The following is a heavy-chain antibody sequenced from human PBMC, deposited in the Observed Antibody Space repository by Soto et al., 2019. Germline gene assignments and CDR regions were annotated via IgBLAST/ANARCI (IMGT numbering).Heavy chain of an antibody. CDR1: GFTFSGSA. V-gene: IGHV3-73*01. J-gene: IGHJ4*02. CDR3: TRPVYYYDSSGYYYPY. D-gene: IGHD3-22*01. CDR2: IRSKANSYAT. Sequence: GSLRLSCAASGFTFSGSAMHWVRQASGKGLEWVGRIRSKANSYATAYAASVKGRFTISRDDSKNTAYLQMNSLKTEDTAVYYCTRPVYYYDSSGYYYPYWGQGTLVTVSS.